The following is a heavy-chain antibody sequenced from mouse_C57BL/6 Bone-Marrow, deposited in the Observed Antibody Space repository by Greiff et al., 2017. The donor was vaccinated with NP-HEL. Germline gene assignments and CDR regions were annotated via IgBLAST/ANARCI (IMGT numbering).Heavy chain of an antibody. CDR2: IHPNSGST. CDR3: AGYGYYYAMDY. CDR1: GYTFTSYW. J-gene: IGHJ4*01. Sequence: QVQLQQPGAELVKPGASVKLSCKASGYTFTSYWMHWVKQRPGQGLEWIGMIHPNSGSTNYNEKFKSKATLTVDKSSSTAYMQLSSLTSEDSAVYYCAGYGYYYAMDYWGQGTSVTVSS. D-gene: IGHD2-10*02. V-gene: IGHV1-64*01.